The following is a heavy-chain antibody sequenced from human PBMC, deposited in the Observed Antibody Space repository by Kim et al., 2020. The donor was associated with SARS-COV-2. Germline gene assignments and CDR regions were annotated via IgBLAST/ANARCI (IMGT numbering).Heavy chain of an antibody. Sequence: LKSRVTISVDTSKNQFSLKLSSVTAADTAVYYCARRTYSSSWYSGRWFDPWGQGTLVTVSS. CDR3: ARRTYSSSWYSGRWFDP. D-gene: IGHD6-13*01. V-gene: IGHV4-34*01. J-gene: IGHJ5*02.